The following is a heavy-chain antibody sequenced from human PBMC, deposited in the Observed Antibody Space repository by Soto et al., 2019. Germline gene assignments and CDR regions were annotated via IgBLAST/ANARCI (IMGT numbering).Heavy chain of an antibody. D-gene: IGHD2-8*01. CDR3: ARGHDANND. J-gene: IGHJ4*02. CDR2: IYHSGST. CDR1: GGSISSGGYS. V-gene: IGHV4-30-2*01. Sequence: QVQLQESGSGLVKPSQTLSLTCAVSGGSISSGGYSWSWIRQPPGKGLEWIGYIYHSGSTYYNPSPMSRVTISMDTSKNQFSLKLNSVTAADTAVYYCARGHDANNDWGQGTLVTVSS.